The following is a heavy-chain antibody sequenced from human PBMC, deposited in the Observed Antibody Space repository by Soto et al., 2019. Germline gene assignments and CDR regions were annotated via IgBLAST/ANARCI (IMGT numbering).Heavy chain of an antibody. CDR3: AREVIALQPVAHGFDI. CDR1: GGSIISGNYF. D-gene: IGHD2-21*01. J-gene: IGHJ3*02. CDR2: IHHTVSA. V-gene: IGHV4-30-4*01. Sequence: QVRLQESGPGLVKPSQTLSLACTVSGGSIISGNYFWSWVRQPPGKGLEWIASIHHTVSAHYNPSIESPVALSRATSENLFSLRLTSVTAADTAVYYCAREVIALQPVAHGFDIGGQGTMVT.